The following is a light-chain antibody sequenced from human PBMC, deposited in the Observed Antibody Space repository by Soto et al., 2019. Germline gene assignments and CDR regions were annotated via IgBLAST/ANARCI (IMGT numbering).Light chain of an antibody. J-gene: IGLJ1*01. CDR1: SSDVGGYNY. CDR2: DVN. V-gene: IGLV2-14*01. Sequence: QSALTQPASVSGSPGQSITISCTGTSSDVGGYNYVSWYQQHPGKAPKLMIYDVNNRPSGVSNRFSGSKSGNTASLTISGLQAEDEADYYCSSYTGRNTVVFGTGTKVTVL. CDR3: SSYTGRNTVV.